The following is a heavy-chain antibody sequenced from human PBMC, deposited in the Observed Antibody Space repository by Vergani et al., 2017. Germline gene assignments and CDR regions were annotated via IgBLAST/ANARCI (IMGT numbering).Heavy chain of an antibody. J-gene: IGHJ4*02. CDR2: IYTSGST. CDR1: GGSISSGSYY. V-gene: IGHV4-61*02. CDR3: ARESWDIVVVVAAYHYFDY. D-gene: IGHD2-15*01. Sequence: QVQLQESGPGLVKPSQTLSLTCTVSGGSISSGSYYWSWIRQPAGKGLEWIGRIYTSGSTNYNPSLKSRVTISVDTSKNQFSLKLSSVTAADTAVYYCARESWDIVVVVAAYHYFDYWGQGTLVTVSS.